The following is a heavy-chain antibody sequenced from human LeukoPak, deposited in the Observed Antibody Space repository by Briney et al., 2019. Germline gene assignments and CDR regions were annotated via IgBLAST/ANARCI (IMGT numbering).Heavy chain of an antibody. CDR3: ARDRITMVRGVIITNWFDP. J-gene: IGHJ5*02. CDR2: IYYSGST. V-gene: IGHV4-59*01. Sequence: PSETLSLTCTVSGGSISSYYWSWIRQPPGKGLEWIGYIYYSGSTNYNPSLKSRVTISVDTSKNQFSLKLSSVTAADTAVYYCARDRITMVRGVIITNWFDPWGQGTLVTVSS. D-gene: IGHD3-10*01. CDR1: GGSISSYY.